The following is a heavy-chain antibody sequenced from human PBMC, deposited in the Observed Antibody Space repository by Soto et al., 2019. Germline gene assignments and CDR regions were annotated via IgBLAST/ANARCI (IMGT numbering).Heavy chain of an antibody. V-gene: IGHV1-18*01. CDR2: ISGYNGDT. CDR1: GYTFTDYG. CDR3: ARGQFGLLRSDY. Sequence: EASVKVSCKASGYTFTDYGISWVLQAPGQGLEWMGWISGYNGDTKYAQKLQDRVTLTTDTSTTTAYMELRGLRSDDAAVYYCARGQFGLLRSDYWGQGTVVTVSS. D-gene: IGHD3-10*02. J-gene: IGHJ4*02.